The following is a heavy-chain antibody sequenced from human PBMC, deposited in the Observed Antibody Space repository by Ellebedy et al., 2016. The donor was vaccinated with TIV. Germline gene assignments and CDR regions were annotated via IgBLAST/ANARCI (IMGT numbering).Heavy chain of an antibody. CDR2: INSDGSTT. J-gene: IGHJ3*01. V-gene: IGHV3-74*03. D-gene: IGHD6-19*01. Sequence: GESLKISCAASGFTFSSYWMHWVRQAPGKGLVWVSRINSDGSTTTYADSVKGRFTISRDDAKKTLYLQMNSLSDEDTAVYYCARVRGGVAVAGDVFDLWGQGTMVIVSS. CDR1: GFTFSSYW. CDR3: ARVRGGVAVAGDVFDL.